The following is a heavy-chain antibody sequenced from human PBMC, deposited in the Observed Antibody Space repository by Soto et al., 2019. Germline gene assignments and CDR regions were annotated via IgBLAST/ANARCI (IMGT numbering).Heavy chain of an antibody. J-gene: IGHJ3*02. CDR3: ARDIWWEPGVDAFHI. CDR2: VSKDGSNT. CDR1: GFTFNFFA. Sequence: QVQLVESGGGVVQPGRSLRLSCAASGFTFNFFAMHWVRQAPGKGLEWVAAVSKDGSNTYYADSAKGRFTISRDNPKNTLYLQMNSLRVEDTAVYYCARDIWWEPGVDAFHIWGQGTMVTVSP. D-gene: IGHD1-26*01. V-gene: IGHV3-30-3*01.